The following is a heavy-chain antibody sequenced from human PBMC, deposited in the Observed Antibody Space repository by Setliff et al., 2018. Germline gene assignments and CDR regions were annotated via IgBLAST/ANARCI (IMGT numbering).Heavy chain of an antibody. CDR1: GFTFSGYS. CDR2: ISSGSTI. Sequence: LRLSCEASGFTFSGYSMNWVRQAPGKGLEWVSYISSGSTIFYADSVKGRFTISRDNSKNTLYLQMNSLRAEDTAVYYCAKSQDIDYWGQGTLVTVSS. V-gene: IGHV3-48*01. J-gene: IGHJ4*02. CDR3: AKSQDIDY.